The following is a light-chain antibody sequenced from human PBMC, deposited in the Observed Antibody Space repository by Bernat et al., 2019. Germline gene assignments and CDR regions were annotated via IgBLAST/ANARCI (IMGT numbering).Light chain of an antibody. V-gene: IGLV1-44*01. CDR2: NNN. CDR3: AAWDDSLNGPV. J-gene: IGLJ2*01. CDR1: SSNIGINT. Sequence: QSVLTQPPSASGTPGQRVPISCSGSSSNIGINTVNWYQQLPGTAPKLLIYNNNQRPSGVPDRFSGSKSGASASLAISGLHSEDEAEYYCAAWDDSLNGPVFGGGTKLTVL.